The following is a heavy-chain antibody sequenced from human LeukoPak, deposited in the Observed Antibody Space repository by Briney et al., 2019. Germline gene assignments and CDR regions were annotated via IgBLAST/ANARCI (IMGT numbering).Heavy chain of an antibody. Sequence: GGSLTLSCSASGFTFSNFWMSWVRQAPGKGLEWVANIKQDGSEKYYVDSVKGRFTISRDNAKNSLYLQMSSLRGDDTALYYCASEDNTGSSAYWGQGTLVTV. J-gene: IGHJ4*02. CDR1: GFTFSNFW. V-gene: IGHV3-7*01. D-gene: IGHD3-22*01. CDR3: ASEDNTGSSAY. CDR2: IKQDGSEK.